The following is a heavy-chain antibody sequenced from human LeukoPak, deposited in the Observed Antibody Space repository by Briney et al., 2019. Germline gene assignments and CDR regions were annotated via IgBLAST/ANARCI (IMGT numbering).Heavy chain of an antibody. CDR3: ARGGDSSPYYPDY. CDR1: GFTFSTHS. D-gene: IGHD3-22*01. Sequence: PGGSLRLSCAASGFTFSTHSMNWVRQAPGKGLEWVSYITRSSSSIYYADSVKGRFTISRDNAKNSLFLQMNSLRDEDTAVYYCARGGDSSPYYPDYWGQGTLVTAST. V-gene: IGHV3-48*02. CDR2: ITRSSSSI. J-gene: IGHJ4*02.